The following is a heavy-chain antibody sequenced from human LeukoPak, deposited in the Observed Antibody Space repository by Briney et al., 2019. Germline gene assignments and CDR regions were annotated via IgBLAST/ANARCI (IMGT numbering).Heavy chain of an antibody. D-gene: IGHD5-12*01. CDR3: ARLPFNSGYEYFDY. V-gene: IGHV4-39*07. CDR1: GASISSSSYF. J-gene: IGHJ4*02. CDR2: IYYSGST. Sequence: SETLSLTCTVSGASISSSSYFWGWIRQPPGKGLEWIGTIYYSGSTYYNPSLKSRVTISVDTSKNQFSLKLSSVTAADTAVYSCARLPFNSGYEYFDYWGQGILVTVSS.